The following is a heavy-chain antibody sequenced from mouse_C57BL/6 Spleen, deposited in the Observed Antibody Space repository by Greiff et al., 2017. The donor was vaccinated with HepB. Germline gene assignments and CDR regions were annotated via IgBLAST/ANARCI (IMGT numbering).Heavy chain of an antibody. J-gene: IGHJ1*03. CDR3: ARRHYMYFDG. CDR1: GYTFTSYW. V-gene: IGHV1-50*01. CDR2: IDPSDSYT. Sequence: QVQLQQSGAELVKPGASVKLSCKASGYTFTSYWMQWVKQRPGQGLEWIGEIDPSDSYTNYNQKFKGKATLTVDTSSSTAYMQLSSLTSEDSAVYYCARRHYMYFDGWGTGTTVTVSS. D-gene: IGHD2-12*01.